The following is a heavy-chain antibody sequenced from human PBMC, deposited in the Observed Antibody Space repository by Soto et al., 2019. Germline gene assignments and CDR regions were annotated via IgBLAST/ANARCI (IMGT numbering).Heavy chain of an antibody. V-gene: IGHV1-18*01. CDR1: GYTFTSYG. D-gene: IGHD3-10*01. CDR3: AREMVRGVGSDY. Sequence: QVQLVQSGAEVKKPGASVKVSCKASGYTFTSYGISWVRQAPGQGPEWMGWISTYNGNTKYAQKLQGRVTMTTDTSTRTAYMELRRLRSDDTAVFYCAREMVRGVGSDYWGQGTLVTVSS. J-gene: IGHJ4*02. CDR2: ISTYNGNT.